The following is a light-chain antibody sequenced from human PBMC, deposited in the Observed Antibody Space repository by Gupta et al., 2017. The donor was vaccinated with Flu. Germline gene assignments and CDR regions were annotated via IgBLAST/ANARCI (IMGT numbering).Light chain of an antibody. CDR2: DAS. V-gene: IGKV3-11*01. CDR3: QQRSNWHPGIFT. J-gene: IGKJ3*01. Sequence: EIVLTQSPATLSLSPGERATLSCRASQSVSSYLAWYQQKPGQAPRLLIYDASNRATGIPARFSGSGSGTDCTLTISSLEPEEFAVYYRQQRSNWHPGIFTFGPGTKVDIK. CDR1: QSVSSY.